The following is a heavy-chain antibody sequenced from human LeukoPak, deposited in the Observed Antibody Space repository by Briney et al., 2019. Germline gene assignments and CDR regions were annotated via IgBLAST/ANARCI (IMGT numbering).Heavy chain of an antibody. D-gene: IGHD1-1*01. V-gene: IGHV5-51*01. CDR3: ARLASEGTFDY. J-gene: IGHJ4*02. CDR2: IYPPDSDT. CDR1: YW. Sequence: YWSWLRQPPGKGLEWMGIIYPPDSDTRYSPSFQGQVTISVDKSISTAFLQWSSLKASDTATFYCARLASEGTFDYWGQGSLVTVSS.